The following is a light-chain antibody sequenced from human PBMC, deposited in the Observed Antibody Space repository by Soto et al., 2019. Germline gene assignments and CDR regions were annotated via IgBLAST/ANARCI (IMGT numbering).Light chain of an antibody. CDR3: QQCYMGWT. CDR2: DAS. V-gene: IGKV1-8*01. Sequence: IRMTHSPSSFSASTLYRVTITFRASQVISSYLAWYHQKPGKAPKLLIYDASTLESGVPSRFSGTGSGTEFTFSITSLQPEDFGTYYCQQCYMGWTFGQGTKVDIK. J-gene: IGKJ1*01. CDR1: QVISSY.